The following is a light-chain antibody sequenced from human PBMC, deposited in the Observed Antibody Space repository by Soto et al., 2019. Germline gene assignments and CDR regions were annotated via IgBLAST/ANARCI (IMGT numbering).Light chain of an antibody. CDR1: QGISNY. V-gene: IGKV1-17*03. Sequence: DIQMTQSPSAMSASVGDRVTITCRASQGISNYLVWFQQKPGTVPKRLIYAASSLQSGVPSRFSGSRSGTEFTLTISRLQPEDFATYYCLQHSSYPRTFGQVTKVELK. CDR3: LQHSSYPRT. J-gene: IGKJ1*01. CDR2: AAS.